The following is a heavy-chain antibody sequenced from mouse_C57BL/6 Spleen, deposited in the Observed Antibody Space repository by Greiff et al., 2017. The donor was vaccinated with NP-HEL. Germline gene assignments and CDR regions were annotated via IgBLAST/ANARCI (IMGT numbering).Heavy chain of an antibody. CDR1: GYTFTDYN. CDR2: INPNNGGT. V-gene: IGHV1-18*01. Sequence: VHVKQSGPELVKPGASVKIPCKASGYTFTDYNMDWVKQSHGKSLEWIGDINPNNGGTIYNQKFKGKATLTVDKSSSTAYMELRSLTSEDTAVYYCARSPQYGYDGPPFAYWGQGTLVTVSA. J-gene: IGHJ3*01. CDR3: ARSPQYGYDGPPFAY. D-gene: IGHD2-2*01.